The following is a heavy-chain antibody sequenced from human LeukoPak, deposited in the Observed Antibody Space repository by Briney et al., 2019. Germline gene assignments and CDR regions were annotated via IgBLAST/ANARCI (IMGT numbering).Heavy chain of an antibody. D-gene: IGHD3-16*02. V-gene: IGHV4-34*08. J-gene: IGHJ5*02. CDR2: TNHSGRT. CDR3: AGVFRYVWGSYRYTP. CDR1: AWTFSGYY. Sequence: PSVTLSLTCAVYAWTFSGYYWSWIPQAPGKGLEWIGETNHSGRTNYNPSLKSRVTISVDTSKNQFSLKLSSVTAADTGVYYCAGVFRYVWGSYRYTPWGQGTLVTVSS.